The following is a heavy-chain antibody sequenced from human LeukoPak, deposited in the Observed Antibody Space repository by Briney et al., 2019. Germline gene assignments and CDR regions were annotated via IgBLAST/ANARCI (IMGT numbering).Heavy chain of an antibody. CDR1: GFTFITYG. V-gene: IGHV3-48*02. D-gene: IGHD6-19*01. CDR2: MSTDSSTI. Sequence: SGGSLRLSCTASGFTFITYGMHWVRQAPGKGLEWVSYMSTDSSTIYYADSVKGRFTISRDNAKNSLYLQLKSLRDEDTAVYYCARDHSGSGWYYLDYWGQGTLVTVSS. CDR3: ARDHSGSGWYYLDY. J-gene: IGHJ4*02.